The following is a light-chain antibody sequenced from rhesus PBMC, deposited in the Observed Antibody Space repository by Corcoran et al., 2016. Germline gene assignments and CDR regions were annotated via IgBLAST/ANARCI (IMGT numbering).Light chain of an antibody. V-gene: IGKV1-32*01. CDR3: KQDNSLPLT. CDR1: QGINRY. CDR2: YAN. Sequence: DIQMTQSPSSLSASVGDRVTITCWARQGINRYLSWYQQKPGKAPKLLIYYANRLESGVPSRFSGSGSGTEFTLSISSLQPEDVATYYCKQDNSLPLTFGGANKVDIK. J-gene: IGKJ4*01.